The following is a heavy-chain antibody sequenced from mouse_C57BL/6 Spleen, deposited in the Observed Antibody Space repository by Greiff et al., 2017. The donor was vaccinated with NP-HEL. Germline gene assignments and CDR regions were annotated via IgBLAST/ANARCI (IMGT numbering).Heavy chain of an antibody. V-gene: IGHV1-69*01. CDR1: GYTFTSYW. J-gene: IGHJ3*01. Sequence: QVQLQQPGAELVMPGASVKLSCKASGYTFTSYWMHWVKQRPGQGLEWIGEIDPSDSYTNYNQKFKGKSTLTVDKSSSTAYMQRSSLTSEDSAVYYCARRAYDSGFAYWGQGTLVTVSA. CDR2: IDPSDSYT. CDR3: ARRAYDSGFAY. D-gene: IGHD2-4*01.